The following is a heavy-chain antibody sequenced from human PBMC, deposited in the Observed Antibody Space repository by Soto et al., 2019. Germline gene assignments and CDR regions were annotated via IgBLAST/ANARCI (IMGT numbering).Heavy chain of an antibody. V-gene: IGHV5-10-1*01. D-gene: IGHD3-10*01. CDR3: ARRGPLWFGEDLGYGMDV. CDR1: GYRFTSYC. CDR2: IDPSDSYT. J-gene: IGHJ6*02. Sequence: GVLLKISWSVSGYRFTSYCISRVSQMPGKGLEWMGRIDPSDSYTNYSPSFQGHVTISADKSISTAYLQWSSLKASDTAMYYCARRGPLWFGEDLGYGMDVWGQGTTVTVSS.